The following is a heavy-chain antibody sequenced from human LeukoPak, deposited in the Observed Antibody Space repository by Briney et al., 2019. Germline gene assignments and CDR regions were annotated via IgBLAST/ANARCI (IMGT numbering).Heavy chain of an antibody. CDR1: GYSLSSGFY. D-gene: IGHD1-1*01. Sequence: PSETLSLTCTVSGYSLSSGFYWGWIRQPPGKGLEWIATMFHSGSTYYNPSLESRVTISMDTSKNQFSLRLISVTVADTALYYCARFGTRDNCCHPGVDPWGQGTPVTVSS. V-gene: IGHV4-38-2*02. CDR3: ARFGTRDNCCHPGVDP. CDR2: MFHSGST. J-gene: IGHJ5*02.